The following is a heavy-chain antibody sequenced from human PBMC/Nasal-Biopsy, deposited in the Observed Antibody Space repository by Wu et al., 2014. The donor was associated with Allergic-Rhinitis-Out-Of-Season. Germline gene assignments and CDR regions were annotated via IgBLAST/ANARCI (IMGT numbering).Heavy chain of an antibody. CDR2: IYYSGTT. CDR1: GGSISNFY. J-gene: IGHJ3*02. Sequence: TLSLTCTVSGGSISNFYWSWIRQPPGKGLEWIGYIYYSGTTRYNPSVASRVTISVDTSKNQFSLNLSSVTAADTAVYYCARANFHTGRGYAFDIWGQGTMVTVSS. D-gene: IGHD2/OR15-2a*01. V-gene: IGHV4-59*01. CDR3: ARANFHTGRGYAFDI.